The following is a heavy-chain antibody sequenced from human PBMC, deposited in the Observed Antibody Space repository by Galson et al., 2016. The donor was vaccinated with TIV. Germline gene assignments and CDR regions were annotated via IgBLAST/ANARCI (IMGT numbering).Heavy chain of an antibody. Sequence: TLSLTCKVSGGSISTGDYYWMWIRQPPGKGLEWVGSIYYSGTTYYNPSLMSRVIVSVDASKNQFSLKLSSVTAADTAVFYCARARRVARVVVAATGTAIDRWGRGTLVTVSS. V-gene: IGHV4-30-4*01. CDR2: IYYSGTT. D-gene: IGHD2-15*01. CDR1: GGSISTGDYY. J-gene: IGHJ5*02. CDR3: ARARRVARVVVAATGTAIDR.